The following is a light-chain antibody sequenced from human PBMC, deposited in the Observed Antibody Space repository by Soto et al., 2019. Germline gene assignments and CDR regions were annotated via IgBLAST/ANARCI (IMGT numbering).Light chain of an antibody. CDR2: EVS. Sequence: EIVLTQSPATLSLPPGERATLSCRASQSVGNSLAWYQQKPGQAPGLLIHEVSTRATGIPARFSGSGSGTDFTLTIGSLEPEDFAVYYCHQHSDWPLTFGAGTRVEIK. CDR3: HQHSDWPLT. V-gene: IGKV3-11*01. J-gene: IGKJ4*01. CDR1: QSVGNS.